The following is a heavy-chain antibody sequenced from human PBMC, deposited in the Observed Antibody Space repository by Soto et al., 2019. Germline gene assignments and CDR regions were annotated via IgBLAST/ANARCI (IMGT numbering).Heavy chain of an antibody. J-gene: IGHJ6*02. V-gene: IGHV4-30-4*01. CDR1: GGSISSGDYY. CDR3: ARAHRDLQQLVHYYYSMDV. D-gene: IGHD6-13*01. Sequence: QVQLQESGPGLVKPSQTLSLTCTVSGGSISSGDYYWSWVRQPPGKGLEWIGYIPYSGSTYPNPSLKSRVTPSLDTAKNPSSLKLSSVTAADTAVYYCARAHRDLQQLVHYYYSMDVWGQGTTVTVSS. CDR2: IPYSGST.